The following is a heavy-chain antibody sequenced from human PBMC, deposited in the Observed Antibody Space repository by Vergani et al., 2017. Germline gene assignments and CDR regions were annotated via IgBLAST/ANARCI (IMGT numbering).Heavy chain of an antibody. Sequence: QVQLQESGPGLVKPSETLSLTCTVSGGSISSYYWSWIRQPAGKGLEWIGRIYTSGSTNYNPSLKSRVTMSVDTSKNQFSLKLSSVTAADTAVYYCARRYDDYGGNLSGREVEDDWYFDLWGRGTLVTVSS. CDR3: ARRYDDYGGNLSGREVEDDWYFDL. CDR1: GGSISSYY. J-gene: IGHJ2*01. V-gene: IGHV4-4*07. CDR2: IYTSGST. D-gene: IGHD4-23*01.